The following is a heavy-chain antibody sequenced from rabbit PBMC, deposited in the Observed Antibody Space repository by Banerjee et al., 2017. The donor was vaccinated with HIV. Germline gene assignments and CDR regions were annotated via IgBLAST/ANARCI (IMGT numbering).Heavy chain of an antibody. V-gene: IGHV1S45*01. J-gene: IGHJ4*01. CDR1: GFSFSNKAV. D-gene: IGHD2-1*01. Sequence: QEQLEESGGGLVKPEGSLKVSCTASGFSFSNKAVMCWVRQAPGKGLEWIACIYTTADITYYASWAKGRFTVSITSSTTVALQMTSLTAADTATYFCARDLVGVIGWNFYLWGPGTLVTVS. CDR3: ARDLVGVIGWNFYL. CDR2: IYTTADIT.